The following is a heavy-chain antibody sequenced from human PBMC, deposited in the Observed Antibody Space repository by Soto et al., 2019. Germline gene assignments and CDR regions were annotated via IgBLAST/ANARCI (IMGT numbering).Heavy chain of an antibody. D-gene: IGHD3-10*01. CDR2: SSATGSGT. CDR3: AKDRRAGGNYGLYSDF. J-gene: IGHJ4*02. Sequence: EMQLLDSGGGLVQPGGSLRLSCAVSGFTFSSYGMTWVRQAPGKGLEWISFSSATGSGTYYADSVKGRFTISRDNSKNTLYLQMTSLRADDTAVYYCAKDRRAGGNYGLYSDFWGQGALVIVSS. V-gene: IGHV3-23*01. CDR1: GFTFSSYG.